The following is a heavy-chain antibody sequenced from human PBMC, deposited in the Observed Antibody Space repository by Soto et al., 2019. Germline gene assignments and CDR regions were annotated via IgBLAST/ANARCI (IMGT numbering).Heavy chain of an antibody. CDR1: GYTFTSYG. D-gene: IGHD3-22*01. Sequence: GASVKVSWKASGYTFTSYGISWVRQAPGQGLEWMGWISAYNGNTNYAQKLQGRVTMTTDTSTSTAYMELRSLRSDDTAVYYCARGPPSYYDSSGYYKYFDYWGQGTLVTVSS. V-gene: IGHV1-18*01. CDR2: ISAYNGNT. J-gene: IGHJ4*02. CDR3: ARGPPSYYDSSGYYKYFDY.